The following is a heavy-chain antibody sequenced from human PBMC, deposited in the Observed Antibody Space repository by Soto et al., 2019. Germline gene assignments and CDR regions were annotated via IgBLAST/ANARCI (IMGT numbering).Heavy chain of an antibody. D-gene: IGHD2-2*01. J-gene: IGHJ5*02. V-gene: IGHV4-59*01. CDR3: ARYYGVVVPAAYWFDP. CDR2: IYYSGST. CDR1: GGSISSYY. Sequence: PSATLSLTCTVSGGSISSYYWSWIRQPPGKGLEWIGYIYYSGSTNYNPSLKSRVTISVDTSKNQFSLKLSSVTAADTAVYYCARYYGVVVPAAYWFDPWGQGTLVTVSS.